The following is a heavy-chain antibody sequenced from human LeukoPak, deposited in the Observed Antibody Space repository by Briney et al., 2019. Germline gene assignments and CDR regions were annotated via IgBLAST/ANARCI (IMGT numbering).Heavy chain of an antibody. D-gene: IGHD3-10*01. J-gene: IGHJ6*02. CDR1: GYTFTGYY. CDR2: INPNSGGT. CDR3: ARDGYYGSGRPTYYYYYYGMDV. Sequence: ASVKVSCKASGYTFTGYYMHWVRQAPGQGLEWMGWINPNSGGTNYAQKFQGRVTMTRDTSISTAYMELSRLRSDDTAVYYCARDGYYGSGRPTYYYYYYGMDVWGQGTTVTVSS. V-gene: IGHV1-2*02.